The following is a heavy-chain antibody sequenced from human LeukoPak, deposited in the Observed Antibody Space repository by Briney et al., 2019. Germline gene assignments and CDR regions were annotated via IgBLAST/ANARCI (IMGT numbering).Heavy chain of an antibody. D-gene: IGHD2-15*01. CDR3: ARDGASRGNSAFTI. Sequence: PGGSLRLSCAASDFTLSDQYIAWFRQAPGKGLEWIGRSRNKANRHTTEYAASVQGRFTVSRDDSGNLVYLQMNTLITEDTAVYFCARDGASRGNSAFTIWGQGTEVTVSS. CDR2: SRNKANRHTT. V-gene: IGHV3-72*01. J-gene: IGHJ3*02. CDR1: DFTLSDQY.